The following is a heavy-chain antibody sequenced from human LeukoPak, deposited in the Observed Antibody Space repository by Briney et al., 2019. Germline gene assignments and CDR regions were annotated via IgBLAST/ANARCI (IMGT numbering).Heavy chain of an antibody. D-gene: IGHD3-9*01. J-gene: IGHJ4*02. Sequence: ASVKVACKASGYTFTSYAMHWVRQAPGQRLEWMGWINAGNGNTKYSQKFQGRVTITRDTSASTAYMELSSLRSEDTAVYYCARLFRYFDWLSLGYWGQGTLVTVSS. CDR2: INAGNGNT. V-gene: IGHV1-3*01. CDR3: ARLFRYFDWLSLGY. CDR1: GYTFTSYA.